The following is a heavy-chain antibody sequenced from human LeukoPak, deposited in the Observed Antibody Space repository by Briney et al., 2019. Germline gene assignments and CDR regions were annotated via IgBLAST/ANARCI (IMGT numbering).Heavy chain of an antibody. CDR3: AKEMMVPPLGTVAFDI. J-gene: IGHJ3*02. D-gene: IGHD4/OR15-4a*01. CDR2: ISCSCSAT. CDR1: GFTFSSNA. Sequence: GGSLRLSCAGSGFTFSSNAMSWVRQAPGKGLNWVSAISCSCSATYYADSVKGRFTISRDNSKKTLYLHMNRLRAQHPAVSYCAKEMMVPPLGTVAFDIWGQGRMVTVYS. V-gene: IGHV3-23*01.